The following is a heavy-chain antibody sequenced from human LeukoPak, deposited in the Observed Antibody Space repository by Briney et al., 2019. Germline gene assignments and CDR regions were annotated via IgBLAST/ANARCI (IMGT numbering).Heavy chain of an antibody. CDR2: IYYSGST. Sequence: PSQTLSLTCTVSGGSISSGDYFWSWIRQHPGKGLEWIGYIYYSGSTYYNPSLKSRVAISVDTSKNQFSLRLSSVTAADPAVYYCARRDSGFSYFDYWGQGTLVTVSS. J-gene: IGHJ4*02. CDR3: ARRDSGFSYFDY. D-gene: IGHD3-22*01. V-gene: IGHV4-31*03. CDR1: GGSISSGDYF.